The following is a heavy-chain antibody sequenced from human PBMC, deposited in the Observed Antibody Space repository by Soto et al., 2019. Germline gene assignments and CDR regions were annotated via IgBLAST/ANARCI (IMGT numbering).Heavy chain of an antibody. CDR1: GGSFSGYY. CDR2: INHSGST. CDR3: ARQMSYGYYYYYIDV. V-gene: IGHV4-34*01. Sequence: TSETLSLTCAVYGGSFSGYYWSWTRQPPGKGLEWIGEINHSGSTNYNPSLKSRVTISVDTSKNQFSLKLSSVTAADTAVYYCARQMSYGYYYYYIDVRGKGTTVTGSS. D-gene: IGHD3-16*01. J-gene: IGHJ6*03.